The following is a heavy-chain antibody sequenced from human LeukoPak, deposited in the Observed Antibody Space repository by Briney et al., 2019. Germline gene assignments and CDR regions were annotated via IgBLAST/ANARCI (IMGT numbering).Heavy chain of an antibody. Sequence: GGSLRLSCAASGFMFGSFSMNWVRQAPGKGLEWVGRIKSKTAGGTTDFAAPVKGRFTISRDDSKNTLYLQMNSLTSEDTGVYYCSQGSGQYYDYWGQGTLVTVSS. V-gene: IGHV3-15*07. CDR2: IKSKTAGGTT. CDR3: SQGSGQYYDY. D-gene: IGHD2-15*01. CDR1: GFMFGSFS. J-gene: IGHJ4*02.